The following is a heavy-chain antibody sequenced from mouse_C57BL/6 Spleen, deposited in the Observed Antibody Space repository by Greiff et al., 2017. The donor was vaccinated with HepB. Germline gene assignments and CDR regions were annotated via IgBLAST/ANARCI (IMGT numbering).Heavy chain of an antibody. J-gene: IGHJ2*01. CDR1: GYTFTNYW. CDR2: IYPGGGYT. V-gene: IGHV1-63*01. CDR3: ARFYDGYFDY. Sequence: LVESGAELVRPGTSVKMSCKASGYTFTNYWIGWAKQRPGHGLEWIGDIYPGGGYTNYNEKFKGKATLTADKSSSTAYMQFSSLTSEDSAIYYCARFYDGYFDYWGQGTTLTVSS. D-gene: IGHD2-3*01.